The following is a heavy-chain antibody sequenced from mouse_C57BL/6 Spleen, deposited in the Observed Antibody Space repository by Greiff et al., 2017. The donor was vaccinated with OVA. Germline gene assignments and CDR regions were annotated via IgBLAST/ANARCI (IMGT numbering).Heavy chain of an antibody. CDR2: INPGSGGT. J-gene: IGHJ3*01. Sequence: QVQLQQSGAELVRPGTSVKVSCKASGYAFTNYLIEWVKQRPGQGLEWIGVINPGSGGTNYNEKFKGKATLTADKSSSTAYMQLSSLTSEDSAVYFCARTTAQATGFAYWGQGTLVTVSA. V-gene: IGHV1-54*01. CDR1: GYAFTNYL. D-gene: IGHD3-2*02. CDR3: ARTTAQATGFAY.